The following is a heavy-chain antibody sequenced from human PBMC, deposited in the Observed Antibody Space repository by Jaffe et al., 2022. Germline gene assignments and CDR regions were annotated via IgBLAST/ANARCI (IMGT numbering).Heavy chain of an antibody. CDR1: GFTFSDHP. J-gene: IGHJ4*02. V-gene: IGHV3-23*01. Sequence: EVQLLESGGGLVQPGGSLRLSCAASGFTFSDHPMGWVRQAPGKGLEWVSSIGSVGDATLHVDSVKGRFTITRDNSKNTLFLQMDSLRAEDTAIYYCARRTNVWLDSWGQGTLVTVSS. CDR3: ARRTNVWLDS. CDR2: IGSVGDAT.